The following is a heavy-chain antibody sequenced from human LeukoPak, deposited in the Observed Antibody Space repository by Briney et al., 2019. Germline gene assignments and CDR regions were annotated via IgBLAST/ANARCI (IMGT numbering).Heavy chain of an antibody. J-gene: IGHJ4*02. V-gene: IGHV3-7*01. D-gene: IGHD4/OR15-4a*01. CDR1: GLSFSGTW. Sequence: GGSLRLSCATSGLSFSGTWMTWVRQAPGKGLECVANIKPDGSQKYYLDSVKGRFTVSRDNAKNSLYLQMNSLRVEDTAIYFCASDLNGAGGGGQGTLVTVSS. CDR2: IKPDGSQK. CDR3: ASDLNGAGG.